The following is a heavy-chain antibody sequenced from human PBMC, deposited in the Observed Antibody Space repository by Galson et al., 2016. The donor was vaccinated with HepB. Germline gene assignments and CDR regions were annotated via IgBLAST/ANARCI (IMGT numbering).Heavy chain of an antibody. J-gene: IGHJ5*02. CDR1: GFSFSTYT. CDR3: TRDGALPGGWVWIDP. V-gene: IGHV3-48*04. Sequence: SLRLSCAGSGFSFSTYTMNWVRQAPGKGLEWVASISSSSATIYYVDSVKGRFAVSRDNAKNSVYLQMNSLRVEDTAVYYCTRDGALPGGWVWIDPWGQGTLVIVSS. CDR2: ISSSSATI. D-gene: IGHD6-19*01.